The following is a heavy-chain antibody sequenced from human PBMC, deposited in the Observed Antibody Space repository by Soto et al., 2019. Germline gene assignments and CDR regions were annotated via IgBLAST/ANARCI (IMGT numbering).Heavy chain of an antibody. J-gene: IGHJ6*02. Sequence: PSETLSLTCTVSGGSISSGGYYWSWIRQHPGKGLEWIGYIYYSGSTYYNPSLKSRVTISVDTPKNQFSLKLSSVTAADTAVYYCARDRGYCSSTSCRPYGMDVWGQGTTVTVSS. CDR1: GGSISSGGYY. CDR2: IYYSGST. V-gene: IGHV4-31*03. D-gene: IGHD2-2*01. CDR3: ARDRGYCSSTSCRPYGMDV.